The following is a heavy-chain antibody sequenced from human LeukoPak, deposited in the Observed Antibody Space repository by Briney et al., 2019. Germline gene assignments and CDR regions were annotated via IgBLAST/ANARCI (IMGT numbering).Heavy chain of an antibody. CDR1: GFTFSNYA. D-gene: IGHD4-11*01. CDR2: ISGSGGST. V-gene: IGHV3-23*01. CDR3: PKDRNDYGNYDYFDY. Sequence: GSLRLSCASSGFTFSNYAMSWVRQAPGKGLEWGSSISGSGGSTYYTDSVKGRFTISRDNSKDTLYLQMNNLRAEDSAVYYCPKDRNDYGNYDYFDYWGQGTLVTVSS. J-gene: IGHJ4*02.